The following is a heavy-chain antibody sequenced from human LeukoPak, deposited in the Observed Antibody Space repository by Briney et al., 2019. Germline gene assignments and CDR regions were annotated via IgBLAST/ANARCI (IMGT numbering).Heavy chain of an antibody. J-gene: IGHJ4*02. Sequence: GGSLRLSCTASGFTFSSFTMIWVRQAPGKGLEWVSSISHTDDPSHYADSVRGRFTISRDNAKNSLYLQMNSLRVEDTAVYFRARDRIGGEEYWGQGTLVTVSS. CDR1: GFTFSSFT. CDR3: ARDRIGGEEY. CDR2: ISHTDDPS. V-gene: IGHV3-48*04. D-gene: IGHD3-16*01.